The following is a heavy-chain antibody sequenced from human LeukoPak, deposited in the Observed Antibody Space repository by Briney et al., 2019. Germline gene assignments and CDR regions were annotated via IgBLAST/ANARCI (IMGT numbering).Heavy chain of an antibody. V-gene: IGHV1-8*03. D-gene: IGHD1-26*01. CDR1: GYTFTSYD. CDR2: MNPNSGNT. Sequence: GASVKVSCKASGYTFTSYDINRVRQATGQGLEWMGWMNPNSGNTGYAQKFQGRVTITRNTSISTAYMELSSLRSEDTAVYYCARGSGSYNDFDYWGQGTLVTVSS. CDR3: ARGSGSYNDFDY. J-gene: IGHJ4*02.